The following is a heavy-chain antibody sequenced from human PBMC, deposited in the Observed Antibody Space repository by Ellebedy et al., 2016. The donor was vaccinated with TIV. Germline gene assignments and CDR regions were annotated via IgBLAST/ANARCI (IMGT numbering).Heavy chain of an antibody. CDR1: GYTFTSFD. J-gene: IGHJ6*02. CDR3: AREFSALWFGESLSGMDV. V-gene: IGHV1-18*01. CDR2: INTGNGNT. D-gene: IGHD3-10*01. Sequence: ASVKVSCKASGYTFTSFDIYWVRQASGQGLEWMGWINTGNGNTKYSQKFQGRVTMTTDTSTSTAYMELRSLRSDDTAVYYWAREFSALWFGESLSGMDVWGQGTTVTVSS.